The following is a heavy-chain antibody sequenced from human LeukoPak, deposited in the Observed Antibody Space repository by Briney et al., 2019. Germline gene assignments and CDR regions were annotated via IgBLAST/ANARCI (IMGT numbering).Heavy chain of an antibody. Sequence: GGSLRLSCVASGFTFSSYGMHWVRQAPGKGLEWVANIREDGSQTYYVDSVKGRFTISRDNAKNSLYLQMNSLRAEDTAVYYCARDSGDYRWYFDYWGQGTLVTVSS. CDR1: GFTFSSYG. CDR2: IREDGSQT. D-gene: IGHD4-17*01. V-gene: IGHV3-7*01. CDR3: ARDSGDYRWYFDY. J-gene: IGHJ4*02.